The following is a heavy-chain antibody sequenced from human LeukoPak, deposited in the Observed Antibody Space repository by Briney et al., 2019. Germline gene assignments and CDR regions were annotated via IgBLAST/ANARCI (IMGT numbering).Heavy chain of an antibody. CDR2: ISGSGGST. J-gene: IGHJ4*02. CDR3: AKDLRNLWFGGRQNDY. D-gene: IGHD3-10*01. CDR1: GFTLSSYA. Sequence: PGGSLRLSCAASGFTLSSYAMSWVRQAPGQGLEWVSAISGSGGSTYYADSVKGRFTISRDNSKNTLYLQMNSLRAEDTAVYYCAKDLRNLWFGGRQNDYWGQGTLVTVSS. V-gene: IGHV3-23*01.